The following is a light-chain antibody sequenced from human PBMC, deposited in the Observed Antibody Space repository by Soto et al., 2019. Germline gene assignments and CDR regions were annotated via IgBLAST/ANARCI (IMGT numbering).Light chain of an antibody. J-gene: IGLJ1*01. CDR1: RSNIGSNT. CDR2: SHN. CDR3: ATWDDNLDGYV. Sequence: QSVLTQPPSASGAPGQRVTISCSGSRSNIGSNTVNWYQQLPGTPPKLLIYSHNQRPSGVPDRFSVSKSGTSASLAISGLQSEDEADYYCATWDDNLDGYVFGTGTKLTVL. V-gene: IGLV1-44*01.